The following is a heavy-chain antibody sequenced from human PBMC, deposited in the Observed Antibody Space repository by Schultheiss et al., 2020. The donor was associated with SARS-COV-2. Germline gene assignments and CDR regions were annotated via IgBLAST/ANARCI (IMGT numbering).Heavy chain of an antibody. CDR2: ISGSGGST. V-gene: IGHV3-11*04. J-gene: IGHJ4*02. CDR1: GFTFSDYY. D-gene: IGHD1-26*01. Sequence: GESLKISCAASGFTFSDYYMSWIRQAPGKGLEWVSAISGSGGSTYYADSVKGRFTISRDNAKNSLYLQMNSLRAEDTAVYYCARASYPGSLFDYWGQGTLVTVSS. CDR3: ARASYPGSLFDY.